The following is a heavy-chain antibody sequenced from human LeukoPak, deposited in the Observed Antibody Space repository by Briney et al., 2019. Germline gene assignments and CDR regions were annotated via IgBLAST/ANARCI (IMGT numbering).Heavy chain of an antibody. Sequence: SETLSLTCAVSGGSIGSSNWWTWVRQPPGKGLEWIGEIYHSGSTNYNPSLKSRVTISVDTSKNQFSLKLSSVTAADTAVYYCARGGRWFGELPRYYYHYMDVWGKGTTVTVSS. J-gene: IGHJ6*03. CDR3: ARGGRWFGELPRYYYHYMDV. V-gene: IGHV4-4*02. CDR1: GGSIGSSNW. CDR2: IYHSGST. D-gene: IGHD3-10*01.